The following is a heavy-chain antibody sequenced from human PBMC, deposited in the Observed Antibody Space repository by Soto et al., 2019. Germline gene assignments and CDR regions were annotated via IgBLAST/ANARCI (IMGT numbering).Heavy chain of an antibody. CDR3: AKGENYYDSTGYFDY. V-gene: IGHV3-23*01. J-gene: IGHJ4*02. CDR2: INGRGGTK. D-gene: IGHD3-22*01. Sequence: VGSLRLSCGASGFTFSGYAMSWVRQAPGKGLEWVSVINGRGGTKYYADSVKGRFTISRDNSKNTVYLQMDSLRAEDTALYYCAKGENYYDSTGYFDYWGLGTLVTVSS. CDR1: GFTFSGYA.